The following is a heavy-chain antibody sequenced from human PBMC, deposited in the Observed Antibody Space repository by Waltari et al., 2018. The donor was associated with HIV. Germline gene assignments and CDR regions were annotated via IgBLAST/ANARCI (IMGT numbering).Heavy chain of an antibody. CDR1: GYTFTSYD. V-gene: IGHV1-8*01. Sequence: QVQLVQSGAEVKKPGASVKVSCKASGYTFTSYDINWVRQATGQGLEWMGWMNPNSGNTGYAQKFQGRVTMTRNTSISTAYMELSSLRSEDTAVYYCARVSSGSYFRGYYGMDVWGQGTTVTVSS. CDR2: MNPNSGNT. CDR3: ARVSSGSYFRGYYGMDV. D-gene: IGHD1-26*01. J-gene: IGHJ6*02.